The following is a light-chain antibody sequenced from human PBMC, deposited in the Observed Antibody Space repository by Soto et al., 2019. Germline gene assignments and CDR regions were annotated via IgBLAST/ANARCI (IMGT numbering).Light chain of an antibody. J-gene: IGKJ5*01. CDR2: AAS. CDR1: QSISSY. V-gene: IGKV1-39*01. Sequence: DIQMTQSPSSLSASVRDRVTITCRASQSISSYLNWYQQKPGKALKLLIYAASSLQSGVPSRFSGSGYGTDFTLTINSLQPEDFATYYCHRSYSTPRVIFGQGTRLEI. CDR3: HRSYSTPRVI.